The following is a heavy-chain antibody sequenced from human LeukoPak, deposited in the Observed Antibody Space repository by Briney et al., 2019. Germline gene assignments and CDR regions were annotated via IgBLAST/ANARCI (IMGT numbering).Heavy chain of an antibody. Sequence: SETLSLTRTVSGGSISSSSYYWGWIRQPPGKGLEWIGSIYYSGSTYYNPSLKSRVTISVDTSKNQFSLKLSSVTAADTAVYYCARLSKGIAARAFDIWGQGTMVTVSS. J-gene: IGHJ3*02. CDR3: ARLSKGIAARAFDI. V-gene: IGHV4-39*01. D-gene: IGHD6-13*01. CDR1: GGSISSSSYY. CDR2: IYYSGST.